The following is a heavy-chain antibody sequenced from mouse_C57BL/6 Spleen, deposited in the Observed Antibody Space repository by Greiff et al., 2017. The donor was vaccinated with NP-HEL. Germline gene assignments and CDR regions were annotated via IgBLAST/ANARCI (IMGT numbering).Heavy chain of an antibody. V-gene: IGHV1-69*01. D-gene: IGHD1-1*01. J-gene: IGHJ4*01. CDR1: GYTFTSYW. CDR2: IDPSDSYT. Sequence: QVQLQQSGAELVMPGASVKLSCKASGYTFTSYWMHWVKQRPGQGLEWIGEIDPSDSYTNYNQKFKGKSTLTVDKSSSTAYMQLSSLTSEDSAVYYCARIYYYGSSYGYAMDYWGQGTSVTVSS. CDR3: ARIYYYGSSYGYAMDY.